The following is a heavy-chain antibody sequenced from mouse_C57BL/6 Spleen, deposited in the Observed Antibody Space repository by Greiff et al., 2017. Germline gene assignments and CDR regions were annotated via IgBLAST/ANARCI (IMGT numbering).Heavy chain of an antibody. CDR3: ARHLDYDVGHYFDY. V-gene: IGHV5-6*01. D-gene: IGHD2-4*01. J-gene: IGHJ2*01. CDR2: ISSGGSYT. CDR1: GFTFSSYG. Sequence: EVQVVESGGDLVKPGGSLKLSCAASGFTFSSYGMSWVRQTPDKRLEWVATISSGGSYTYYPDSVKGRFTISRDNAKNTLYLQMSSLKSEDTAMYYCARHLDYDVGHYFDYWGQGTTLTVSS.